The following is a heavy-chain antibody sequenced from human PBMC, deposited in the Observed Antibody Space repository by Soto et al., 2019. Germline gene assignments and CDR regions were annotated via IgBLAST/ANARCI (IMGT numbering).Heavy chain of an antibody. CDR1: GYTFTSYY. J-gene: IGHJ3*02. CDR2: INPSGGST. Sequence: QVQLVQSGAEVKKPGASVKVSCKASGYTFTSYYMHWVRQAPGQGLEWMGIINPSGGSTSYAQKFQGRVTMTRDTSTSTVYIELSSLRSGDTAVYYCARDRGGTTGTGDAFDIWGQGTMVTVSS. V-gene: IGHV1-46*01. CDR3: ARDRGGTTGTGDAFDI. D-gene: IGHD1-1*01.